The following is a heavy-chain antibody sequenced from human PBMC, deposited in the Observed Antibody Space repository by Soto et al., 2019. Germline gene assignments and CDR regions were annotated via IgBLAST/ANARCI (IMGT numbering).Heavy chain of an antibody. J-gene: IGHJ4*02. CDR1: GFSFSNSA. V-gene: IGHV3-23*05. Sequence: PGGSLRLSCAASGFSFSNSAMSWGRQAPGKGLEWVSAISWSGISTYYADSVKGRFTISRDNSKNTVYLQMNSLRAEDTALYYCARHRAPTLGAADYWGQGTLVTVSS. CDR3: ARHRAPTLGAADY. CDR2: ISWSGIST. D-gene: IGHD1-26*01.